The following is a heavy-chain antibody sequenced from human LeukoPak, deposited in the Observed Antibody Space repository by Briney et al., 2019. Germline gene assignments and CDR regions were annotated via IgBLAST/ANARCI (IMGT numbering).Heavy chain of an antibody. J-gene: IGHJ4*02. CDR2: INPSGGST. D-gene: IGHD3-10*01. Sequence: ASVKVSCKASGYTFTSYYMHWVRQAPGQGLEWMGIINPSGGSTSYAQKFQGRVTMTRDTSTSTVYMELSSLRSEDTAVYYCARDHEYYYGSGSYYPGGCDYWGQGSLVTVSS. V-gene: IGHV1-46*01. CDR3: ARDHEYYYGSGSYYPGGCDY. CDR1: GYTFTSYY.